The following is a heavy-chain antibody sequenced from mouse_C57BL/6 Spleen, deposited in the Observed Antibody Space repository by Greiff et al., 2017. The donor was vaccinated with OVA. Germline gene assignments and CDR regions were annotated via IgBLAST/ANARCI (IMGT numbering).Heavy chain of an antibody. D-gene: IGHD2-4*01. CDR1: GFTFSSYA. Sequence: EVHLVESGGGLVKPGGSLKLSCAASGFTFSSYAMSWVRQTPEKRLEWVATISDGGSYTYYPDNVKGRFTISRDNAKNNLYLQMSHLKSEDTAMYYCARQGYDYDGFAYWGQGTLVTVSA. J-gene: IGHJ3*01. CDR2: ISDGGSYT. CDR3: ARQGYDYDGFAY. V-gene: IGHV5-4*01.